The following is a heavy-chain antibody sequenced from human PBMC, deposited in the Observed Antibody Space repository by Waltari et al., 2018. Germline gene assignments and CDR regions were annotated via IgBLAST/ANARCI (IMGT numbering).Heavy chain of an antibody. CDR3: ASSELLWFGEPYNWFDP. Sequence: QVQLVQAGAEVKKPGSSVKVSCQASEVASRSYAISWVRQAPGQGLEWMGGIIPIFGTANYAQKFQGRVTITADESTSTAYMELSSLSSEDTAVYYCASSELLWFGEPYNWFDPWGQGTLVTVSS. V-gene: IGHV1-69*01. CDR1: EVASRSYA. D-gene: IGHD3-10*01. J-gene: IGHJ5*02. CDR2: IIPIFGTA.